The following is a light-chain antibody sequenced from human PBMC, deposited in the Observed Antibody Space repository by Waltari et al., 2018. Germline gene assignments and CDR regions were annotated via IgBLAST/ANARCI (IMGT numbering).Light chain of an antibody. CDR2: EDT. CDR1: SSDVGSHNL. V-gene: IGLV2-23*01. Sequence: QSALTQPASVSGSPGQSITISCTGTSSDVGSHNLVSWYQHPPGKAPKRMIYEDTKRPSGVSNRFSSSKSGNTASLTISVLQAEDEADYYCCSYAGSTASILLGGGTKLTVL. CDR3: CSYAGSTASIL. J-gene: IGLJ2*01.